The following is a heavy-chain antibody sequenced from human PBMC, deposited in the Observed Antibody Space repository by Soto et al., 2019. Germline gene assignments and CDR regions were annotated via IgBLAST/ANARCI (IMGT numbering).Heavy chain of an antibody. D-gene: IGHD7-27*01. J-gene: IGHJ5*01. CDR2: IYTSATT. Sequence: ISLTCSISSDDTSMHACLRASICKHPGQVLEYIGYIYTSATTYYNPSFESRAAISVHTSKSQFSLNVTSVTAADTAVYFCARGRYCLTGRCFPNWFDSWGQGALVTVS. V-gene: IGHV4-30-4*01. CDR3: ARGRYCLTGRCFPNWFDS. CDR1: SDDTSMHACL.